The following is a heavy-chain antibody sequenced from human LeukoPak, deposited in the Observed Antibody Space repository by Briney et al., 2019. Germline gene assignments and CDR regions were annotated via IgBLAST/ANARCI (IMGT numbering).Heavy chain of an antibody. CDR1: GYTFTSYD. Sequence: ASVKVPCKASGYTFTSYDINWVRQATGQGLEWMGWMNPNSGNTGYAQKFQGRVTMTRNTSISTAYMELSSLRSEDTAVYYCARSGSGVKYYYYYYYMDVWGKGTTVTVSS. CDR3: ARSGSGVKYYYYYYYMDV. D-gene: IGHD1-26*01. CDR2: MNPNSGNT. J-gene: IGHJ6*03. V-gene: IGHV1-8*01.